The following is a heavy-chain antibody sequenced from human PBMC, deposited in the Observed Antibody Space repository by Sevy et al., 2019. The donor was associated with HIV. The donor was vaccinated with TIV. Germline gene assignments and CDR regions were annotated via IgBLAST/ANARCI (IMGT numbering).Heavy chain of an antibody. D-gene: IGHD3-16*01. CDR3: AKERGIMITFGYIYYFDY. CDR1: GFTFSSYG. J-gene: IGHJ4*02. V-gene: IGHV3-30*18. Sequence: GGSLRLSCAASGFTFSSYGMHWVRQAPGKGLEWVAVISYDGSNKYYADSVKGRFTISRDNSKNTLYLQMNSLRAEDTAVYYCAKERGIMITFGYIYYFDYWGQGTLVTVSS. CDR2: ISYDGSNK.